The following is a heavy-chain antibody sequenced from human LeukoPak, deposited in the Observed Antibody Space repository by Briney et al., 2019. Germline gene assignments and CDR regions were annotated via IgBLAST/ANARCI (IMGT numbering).Heavy chain of an antibody. J-gene: IGHJ4*02. CDR3: ARVGLRYFDWYPLDY. V-gene: IGHV4-59*08. Sequence: TSETLSLTCTVSGDSISSYYWSWLRQPPGKGLEWLGYIYYSGSTNYNPSLKSRVTISVETSKNQFSLKLSSVTAADTAVYYCARVGLRYFDWYPLDYWGQGTLVTVSS. CDR2: IYYSGST. D-gene: IGHD3-9*01. CDR1: GDSISSYY.